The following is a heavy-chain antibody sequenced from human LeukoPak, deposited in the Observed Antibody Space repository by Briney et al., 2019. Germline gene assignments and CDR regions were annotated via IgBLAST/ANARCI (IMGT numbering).Heavy chain of an antibody. CDR2: IYSDNT. Sequence: GGSLRLSCTVSGFTVSSNSMSWVRQAPGKGLEWVSFIYSDNTHYSDSVKGRFTISRDNSKNTLYLQMNSLRAEDTAVYYCAKGREWIQLWSAYYFDYWGQGTLVTVSS. D-gene: IGHD5-18*01. V-gene: IGHV3-53*01. CDR1: GFTVSSNS. CDR3: AKGREWIQLWSAYYFDY. J-gene: IGHJ4*02.